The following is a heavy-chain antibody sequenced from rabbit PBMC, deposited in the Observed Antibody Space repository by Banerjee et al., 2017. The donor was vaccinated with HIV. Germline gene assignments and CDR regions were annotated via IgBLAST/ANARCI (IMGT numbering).Heavy chain of an antibody. J-gene: IGHJ4*01. D-gene: IGHD6-1*01. CDR2: IDAGSSGST. CDR1: GFSFSSRDY. V-gene: IGHV1S40*01. Sequence: QSLEESGGDLVKPGASLTLTCTASGFSFSSRDYMCWVRQAPGKGLEWIACIDAGSSGSTYYASWAKGRFTISKTSSTTVTLQMTSLTAADTATYFCARDDVGYGSYGYPLKLWGQGTLVTVS. CDR3: ARDDVGYGSYGYPLKL.